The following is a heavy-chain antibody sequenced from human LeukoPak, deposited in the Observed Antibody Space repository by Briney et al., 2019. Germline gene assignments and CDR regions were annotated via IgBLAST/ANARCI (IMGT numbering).Heavy chain of an antibody. CDR2: FSYSGNT. CDR1: GASVSSYY. Sequence: SETLSLTCTVSGASVSSYYWSWIRQPPEKKLESIGYFSYSGNTNYNPSLQSRVTISVDTSKNQFSLRLNSVTAADTAVYYCARHKGNSYGPWDDWGQGTLVTVSS. V-gene: IGHV4-59*08. J-gene: IGHJ4*02. CDR3: ARHKGNSYGPWDD. D-gene: IGHD3-10*01.